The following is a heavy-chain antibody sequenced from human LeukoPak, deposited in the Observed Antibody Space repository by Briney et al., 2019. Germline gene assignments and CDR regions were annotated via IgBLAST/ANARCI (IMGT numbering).Heavy chain of an antibody. CDR2: IYYSGST. J-gene: IGHJ3*02. CDR3: ARSSVHYDFWNGDAFDI. CDR1: GGSISSYY. D-gene: IGHD3-3*01. Sequence: PSETLSLTCTVSGGSISSYYWSWIRQPPGKGLEWIGYIYYSGSTYYNPSLKSRVTISVDRSKNQFSLKLSSVTAADTAVYYCARSSVHYDFWNGDAFDIWGQGTMVTVSS. V-gene: IGHV4-59*12.